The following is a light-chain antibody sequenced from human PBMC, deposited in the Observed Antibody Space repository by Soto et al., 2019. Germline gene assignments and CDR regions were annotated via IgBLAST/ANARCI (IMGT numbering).Light chain of an antibody. V-gene: IGKV1D-8*01. J-gene: IGKJ1*01. CDR3: QQYYSFPRT. CDR2: AAS. Sequence: VIWMTQSPSLLSSSTGDRVAISCLMSQGISSYLAWYQQKPGKAPELLIYAASTLQSGVPSRFSGSGSGTDFTLTISCLQSEDFATYYCQQYYSFPRTFGQGTKVDIK. CDR1: QGISSY.